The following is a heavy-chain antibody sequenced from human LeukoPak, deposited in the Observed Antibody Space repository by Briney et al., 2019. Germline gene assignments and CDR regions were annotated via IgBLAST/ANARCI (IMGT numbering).Heavy chain of an antibody. J-gene: IGHJ4*02. V-gene: IGHV4-59*12. Sequence: SETLSLTCTVSGGSISSYYWSWIRQPPGKGLEWIGYIYYSGSTNYNPSLKSRVTISVDTSKNQFSLKLSSVTAADTAVYYCARNTYYYDSSGSDYWGQGTLVTVSS. CDR1: GGSISSYY. CDR2: IYYSGST. CDR3: ARNTYYYDSSGSDY. D-gene: IGHD3-22*01.